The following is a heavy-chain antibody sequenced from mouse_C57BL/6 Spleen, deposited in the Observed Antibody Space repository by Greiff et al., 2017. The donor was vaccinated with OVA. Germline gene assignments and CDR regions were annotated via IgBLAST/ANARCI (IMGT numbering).Heavy chain of an antibody. J-gene: IGHJ1*03. Sequence: DVHLVESGPGLVKPSQSLSLTCSVTGYSITSGYYWNWIRQFPGNKLEWMGYISYDGSNNYNPSLKNRISITRDTSKNQFFLKLNSVTTEDTATYYCATNWDWYFDVWGTGTTVTVSS. CDR1: GYSITSGYY. CDR2: ISYDGSN. V-gene: IGHV3-6*01. D-gene: IGHD4-1*01. CDR3: ATNWDWYFDV.